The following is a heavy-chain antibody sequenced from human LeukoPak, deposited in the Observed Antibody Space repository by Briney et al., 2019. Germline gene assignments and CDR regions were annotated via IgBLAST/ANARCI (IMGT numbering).Heavy chain of an antibody. CDR3: ARGARGSYYSFGT. D-gene: IGHD1-26*01. CDR2: INHSGST. CDR1: GGSFSGYY. V-gene: IGHV4-34*01. Sequence: SETLSLTCAVYGGSFSGYYWSWIRQPPGKGLEWIGEINHSGSTSYNPSLKSRVTISVDTSKNQFSLKLSSVTAADTAVYYCARGARGSYYSFGTWGQGTLVTVSS. J-gene: IGHJ5*02.